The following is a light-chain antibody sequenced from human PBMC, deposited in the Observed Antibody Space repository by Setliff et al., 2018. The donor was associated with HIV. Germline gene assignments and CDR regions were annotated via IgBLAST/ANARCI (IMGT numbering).Light chain of an antibody. V-gene: IGLV2-14*02. CDR2: EVI. J-gene: IGLJ1*01. Sequence: QSALTQPASVSGSPGQSITISCTGTSSDVGRYNFVSWYQQHPGKAPKLMIYEVIKRPSGVSNRFSGSKSGNTASLTISGLQAEDEADYYCSSYTSTSTLFVFGTGTKVTVL. CDR3: SSYTSTSTLFV. CDR1: SSDVGRYNF.